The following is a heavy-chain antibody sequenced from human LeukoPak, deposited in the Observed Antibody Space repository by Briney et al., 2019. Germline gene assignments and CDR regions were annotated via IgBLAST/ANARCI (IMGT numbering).Heavy chain of an antibody. CDR1: GFIFSDYA. CDR2: ISSSSSYI. D-gene: IGHD6-13*01. V-gene: IGHV3-21*01. J-gene: IGHJ4*02. CDR3: ARGGGAADY. Sequence: GGSLRLSCTASGFIFSDYAMSWVRQAPGKGLEWVSSISSSSSYIYYADSMKGRFTISRDNAKSSLYLQMNSLRAEDTAVYYCARGGGAADYWGQGTLVTVSS.